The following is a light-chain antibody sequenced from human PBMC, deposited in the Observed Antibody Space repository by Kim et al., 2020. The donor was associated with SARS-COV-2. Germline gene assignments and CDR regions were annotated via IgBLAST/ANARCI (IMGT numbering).Light chain of an antibody. J-gene: IGKJ1*01. V-gene: IGKV1-27*01. Sequence: DIQMTQSPSSLSASVGDRVTITCRASHDISNYLAWYQQRPGKVPKLLIYAASTLQSGVPSRFSGSASGTDFTLTISSLQPEDVATYYCQRCIRAPWTFCQGTRVDIK. CDR2: AAS. CDR3: QRCIRAPWT. CDR1: HDISNY.